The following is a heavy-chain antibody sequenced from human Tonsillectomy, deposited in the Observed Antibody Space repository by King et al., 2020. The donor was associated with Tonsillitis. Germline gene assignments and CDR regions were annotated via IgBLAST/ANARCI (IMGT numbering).Heavy chain of an antibody. J-gene: IGHJ6*02. V-gene: IGHV3-23*04. CDR3: AKAGQMTAVNIGYYGVDV. D-gene: IGHD4-17*01. CDR1: GFTFSSYA. CDR2: ISGNGGST. Sequence: VQLVESGGGLVQPGGSLRLSCAASGFTFSSYAMSWVRQAPGKGLEWVSAISGNGGSTYYADSVKGRFTISRDNSKNTLYLQMDSLRADDTAVYYCAKAGQMTAVNIGYYGVDVWGQGTTVTVSS.